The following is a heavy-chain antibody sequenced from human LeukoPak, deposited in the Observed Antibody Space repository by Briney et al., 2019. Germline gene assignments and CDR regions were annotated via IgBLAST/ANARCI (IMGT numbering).Heavy chain of an antibody. D-gene: IGHD3-10*01. CDR3: ASGPAGYYGSGSYYDV. CDR1: CASISSSSYY. J-gene: IGHJ6*04. V-gene: IGHV4-39*01. CDR2: IYYSGST. Sequence: PSETLSLTCTVSCASISSSSYYWGWIRQPPGKGLEWIGSIYYSGSTYYNPSLKSRVTISVDTSKNQFSLKLSSVTAADTAVYYCASGPAGYYGSGSYYDVWGKGTTVTVSS.